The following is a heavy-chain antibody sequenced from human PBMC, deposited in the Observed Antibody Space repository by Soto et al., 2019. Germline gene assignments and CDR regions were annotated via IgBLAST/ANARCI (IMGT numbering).Heavy chain of an antibody. Sequence: PGGSLRLSCAASGFTFSDSYMSWIRQAPGKGLEWISYITFSGNTVYYADSLKGRFTISRGSSKDTLYLQMNSLRTEDTAVYYCAKDFSIGYDYPLDYGMDVWGQGTTVTVSS. J-gene: IGHJ6*02. CDR2: ITFSGNTV. V-gene: IGHV3-11*01. CDR3: AKDFSIGYDYPLDYGMDV. CDR1: GFTFSDSY. D-gene: IGHD3-22*01.